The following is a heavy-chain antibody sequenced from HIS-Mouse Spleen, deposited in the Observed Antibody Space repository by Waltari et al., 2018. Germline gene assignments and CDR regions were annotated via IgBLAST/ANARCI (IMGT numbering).Heavy chain of an antibody. CDR2: MNPNSGNT. V-gene: IGHV1-8*01. CDR3: ASGLDYDSTPGAFDI. J-gene: IGHJ3*02. CDR1: GYTFTSYD. D-gene: IGHD3-22*01. Sequence: QVQLVQSGAEVKKPGAAVKVSCKASGYTFTSYDINWVRKSTGQGLEWMGWMNPNSGNTGYAQKFQGRVTMTRNTSISTAYMELSSLRSEDTAVYYCASGLDYDSTPGAFDIWGQGTMVTVSS.